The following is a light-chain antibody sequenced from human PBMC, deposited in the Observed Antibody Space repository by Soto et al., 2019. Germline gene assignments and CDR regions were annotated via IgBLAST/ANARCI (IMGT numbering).Light chain of an antibody. CDR3: QQANNFPWT. Sequence: IQLIQSPSSLSASVGDRVTITCRASQGIRYFLAWYQQKPGKAPKLLIHAASSLQSGVPSRFSGSGSGTDFTLTISSLQPEDFATYFCQQANNFPWTFGLGTKVDIK. J-gene: IGKJ1*01. V-gene: IGKV1-12*01. CDR2: AAS. CDR1: QGIRYF.